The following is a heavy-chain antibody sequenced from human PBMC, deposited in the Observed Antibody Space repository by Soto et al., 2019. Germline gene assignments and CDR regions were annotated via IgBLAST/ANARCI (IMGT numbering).Heavy chain of an antibody. V-gene: IGHV3-74*01. D-gene: IGHD2-15*01. CDR2: INSDGSST. J-gene: IGHJ4*02. CDR3: ARTSLVVAAATREDY. Sequence: VQLVESGGALVQPGGSLRLSCAASGFTFSSYWMHWVRQAPGKGLVWVSRINSDGSSTSYADSVKGRFTISRDNAKNTLYLQMNSLRAEDTDVYYCARTSLVVAAATREDYWGQGTLVTVSS. CDR1: GFTFSSYW.